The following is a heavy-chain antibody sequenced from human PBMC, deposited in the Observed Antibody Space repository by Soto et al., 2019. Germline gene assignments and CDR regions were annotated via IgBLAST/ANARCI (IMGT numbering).Heavy chain of an antibody. CDR1: GYTFTSYG. Sequence: GASVKVSCKASGYTFTSYGISWVRQAPGQGLEWTGWISAYNGNTNYAQKLQGRVTMTTDTSTSTAHMELRSLRSDDTAVYYCASDLWFGESSFDYWGQGTLVTVSS. V-gene: IGHV1-18*01. D-gene: IGHD3-10*01. J-gene: IGHJ4*02. CDR3: ASDLWFGESSFDY. CDR2: ISAYNGNT.